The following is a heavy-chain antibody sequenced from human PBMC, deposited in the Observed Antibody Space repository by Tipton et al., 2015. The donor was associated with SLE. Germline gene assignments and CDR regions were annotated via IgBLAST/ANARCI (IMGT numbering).Heavy chain of an antibody. V-gene: IGHV4-59*11. CDR2: LYYSGST. CDR3: AREGLPGSLEY. J-gene: IGHJ4*02. D-gene: IGHD3-10*01. Sequence: TLSLTCNVSGGSIKSHYRSWIRQPPGKGLEWIGNLYYSGSTNYNPSLKSRVTISVDTSKNEFSLKLSSVTAADTAVYYCAREGLPGSLEYWGQGTLVTVSS. CDR1: GGSIKSHY.